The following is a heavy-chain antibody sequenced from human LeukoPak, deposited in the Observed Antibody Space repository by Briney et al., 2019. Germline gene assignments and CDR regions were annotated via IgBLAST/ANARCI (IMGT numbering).Heavy chain of an antibody. Sequence: PGGSLRLSCAASGFTFSDYYMSWIRQAPGKGLEWVSYISSSGSTIYYADSVKGRFTISRDNAKNSLYLQMNSLRAEDTAVYYCARVRPPYMVRGVIGYWGQGTLVTVSS. V-gene: IGHV3-11*01. CDR3: ARVRPPYMVRGVIGY. J-gene: IGHJ4*02. CDR2: ISSSGSTI. D-gene: IGHD3-10*01. CDR1: GFTFSDYY.